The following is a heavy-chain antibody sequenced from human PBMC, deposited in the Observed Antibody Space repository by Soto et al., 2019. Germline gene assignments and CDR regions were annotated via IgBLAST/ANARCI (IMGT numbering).Heavy chain of an antibody. V-gene: IGHV1-18*01. CDR3: ARDRLVLVPAAIMGNWFDP. D-gene: IGHD2-2*02. Sequence: QVQLVQSGAEVKKPGASVKVSCKASGYTFTSYGISWVRQAPGQGLEWMGWISAYNGNTNYAQKLQGRVTMTTDTSTSTAYRELRSLRSDDTAVYYCARDRLVLVPAAIMGNWFDPWGQGTLVTVSS. CDR1: GYTFTSYG. CDR2: ISAYNGNT. J-gene: IGHJ5*02.